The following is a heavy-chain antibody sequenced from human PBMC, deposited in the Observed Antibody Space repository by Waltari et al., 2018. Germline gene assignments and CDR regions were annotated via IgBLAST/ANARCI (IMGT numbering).Heavy chain of an antibody. Sequence: EVHVVESGGGLVQPGGSLKLSCAASGFTFSGSAVHWVRQAPGKGLEWVGRIRTKPTTYAPAYAASVKGRFTISEDDSNKTTYLQMNGLKIDDTAVYYCTPQDCSGVGCSTPYWGQGTLVTVSS. CDR1: GFTFSGSA. V-gene: IGHV3-73*02. CDR3: TPQDCSGVGCSTPY. CDR2: IRTKPTTYAP. J-gene: IGHJ4*02. D-gene: IGHD2-8*02.